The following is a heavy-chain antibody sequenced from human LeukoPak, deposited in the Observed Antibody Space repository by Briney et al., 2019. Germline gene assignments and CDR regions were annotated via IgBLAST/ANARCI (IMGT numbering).Heavy chain of an antibody. CDR1: GGTFSSYA. CDR2: IIPIFGTA. D-gene: IGHD6-13*01. V-gene: IGHV1-69*06. Sequence: SVKASCKASGGTFSSYAISWVRQAPGQGLEWMGGIIPIFGTANYAQKFQGRVTITADKSTSTAYMELSSLRSEDTAVYYCARVKNNIDYDSSSWYAGPLGYWGQGTLVTVSS. CDR3: ARVKNNIDYDSSSWYAGPLGY. J-gene: IGHJ4*02.